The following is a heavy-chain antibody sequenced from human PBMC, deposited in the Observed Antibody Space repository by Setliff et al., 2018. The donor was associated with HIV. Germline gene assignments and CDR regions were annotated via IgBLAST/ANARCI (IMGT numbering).Heavy chain of an antibody. Sequence: SETLSLTCTVSGGSISNYYWTWIRQPPGKGPEWIASIQYGDISHFNPSLQSRVTISVDTSTKKFSLYLTSVNETDTAVYYCARGPFQGIVGATLDAFDIWGQGTMVTVSS. CDR3: ARGPFQGIVGATLDAFDI. J-gene: IGHJ3*02. D-gene: IGHD1-26*01. CDR1: GGSISNYY. V-gene: IGHV4-59*01. CDR2: IQYGDIS.